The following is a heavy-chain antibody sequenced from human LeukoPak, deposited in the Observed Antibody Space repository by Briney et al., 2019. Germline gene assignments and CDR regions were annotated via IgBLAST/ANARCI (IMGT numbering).Heavy chain of an antibody. CDR3: TTDRTREYYYDSSGYYYVAFDI. J-gene: IGHJ3*02. CDR1: GFTFSNAW. Sequence: PGGSLRLSCAASGFTFSNAWMSWVRQAPGKVLEWVGRIKSKTDGGTKDYAATVKGRFTISRDDSKNTLYLKMNSLKTGDTAVYYCTTDRTREYYYDSSGYYYVAFDIWGQGTMVTVSS. V-gene: IGHV3-15*01. D-gene: IGHD3-22*01. CDR2: IKSKTDGGTK.